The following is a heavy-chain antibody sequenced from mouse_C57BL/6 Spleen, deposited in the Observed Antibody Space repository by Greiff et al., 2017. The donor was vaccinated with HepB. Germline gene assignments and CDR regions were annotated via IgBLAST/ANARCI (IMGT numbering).Heavy chain of an antibody. D-gene: IGHD2-2*01. CDR2: ISSGGSTI. Sequence: EVQGGESGGGLLSPGGSLKLSFQASGSTFSNYGMHGLRQGPEKGLDWVEYISSGGSTIDYADTVKGRFTISRDNAKNTLFLQMTSLRSEDTAMYYCARRLRHYYAMDYWGQGTSVTVSS. V-gene: IGHV5-17*01. CDR3: ARRLRHYYAMDY. CDR1: GSTFSNYG. J-gene: IGHJ4*01.